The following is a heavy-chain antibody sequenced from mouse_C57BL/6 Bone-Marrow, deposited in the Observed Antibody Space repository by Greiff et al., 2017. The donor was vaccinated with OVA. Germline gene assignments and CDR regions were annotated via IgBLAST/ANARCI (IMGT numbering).Heavy chain of an antibody. Sequence: QVQLQQPGAELVKPGASVKLSCKASGYTFTSYWMPWVKQRPGQGLEWIGEIEPSDSYTNYNQKFKGKATLTVDTSSSTAYMQLSSLTSEDSAVYYCASAVFAYWGQGTLVTVSA. J-gene: IGHJ3*01. V-gene: IGHV1-50*01. CDR3: ASAVFAY. CDR1: GYTFTSYW. CDR2: IEPSDSYT.